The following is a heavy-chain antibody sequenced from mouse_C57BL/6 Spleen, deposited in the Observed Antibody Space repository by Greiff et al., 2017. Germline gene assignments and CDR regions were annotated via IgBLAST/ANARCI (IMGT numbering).Heavy chain of an antibody. CDR1: GFSLTSYG. J-gene: IGHJ4*01. V-gene: IGHV2-2*01. CDR3: ARTGYYGNAMDD. CDR2: IWSGGST. D-gene: IGHD1-1*01. Sequence: VKLVESGPGLVQPSQSLSITCTVSGFSLTSYGVHWVRQSPGKGLEWLGVIWSGGSTDYNAAFISRLSISKDNSKSQVFFKMNSLQADDTAIYYCARTGYYGNAMDDWGQGTSVTVSS.